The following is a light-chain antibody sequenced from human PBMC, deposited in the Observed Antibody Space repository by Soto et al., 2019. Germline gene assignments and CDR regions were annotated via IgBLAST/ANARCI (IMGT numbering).Light chain of an antibody. CDR3: LQDYDYPYT. CDR2: RAS. V-gene: IGKV1-6*01. CDR1: QGIGND. Sequence: AIQMTQSPSSLSASVGDRVTIACRASQGIGNDVGWYQQKPGKAPKLLIYRASTSQSGVPSRFIGSGSGTDFTLTFSSLQPEDFATYYCLQDYDYPYTFGQGTNLEI. J-gene: IGKJ2*01.